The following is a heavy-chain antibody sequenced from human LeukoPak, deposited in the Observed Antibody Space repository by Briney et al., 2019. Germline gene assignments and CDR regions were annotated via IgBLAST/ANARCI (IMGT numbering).Heavy chain of an antibody. CDR1: DDSISDYY. CDR3: TRGAGWLIDY. CDR2: FYNSGRS. D-gene: IGHD3-16*01. Sequence: SETLTLTCTVSDDSISDYYRGWIRQPPGKGLEWIGYFYNSGRSTYNPSLKSRVTISADTSKNHFSLKLNSVTTADTAVYYCTRGAGWLIDYWGQGILVTVSS. V-gene: IGHV4-59*01. J-gene: IGHJ4*02.